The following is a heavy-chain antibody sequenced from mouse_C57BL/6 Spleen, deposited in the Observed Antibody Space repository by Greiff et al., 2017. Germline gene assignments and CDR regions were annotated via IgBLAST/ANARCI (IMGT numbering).Heavy chain of an antibody. V-gene: IGHV3-6*01. CDR1: GYSITSGYY. D-gene: IGHD1-1*01. CDR2: ISYDGSN. J-gene: IGHJ4*01. Sequence: DVQLQESGPGLVKPSQSLSLTCSVTGYSITSGYYWNWIRQFPGNKLEWMGYISYDGSNNYNPSLKNRISITREPSKNQFFLKLNSVTTETTATYSCARKLLLRALDYWGQGTSVTVSS. CDR3: ARKLLLRALDY.